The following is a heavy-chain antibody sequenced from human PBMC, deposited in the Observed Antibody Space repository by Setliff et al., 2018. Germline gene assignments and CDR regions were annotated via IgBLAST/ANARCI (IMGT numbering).Heavy chain of an antibody. D-gene: IGHD3-16*01. V-gene: IGHV4-61*09. CDR3: ARPPRGGRWYFDL. Sequence: SETLSLTCTVSGDSISSRTNYWSWIRQPAGEGLEWIGQIYTSWSTNYNPSLEGRVNISLDTPKNQFSLTLTSVTAADTAVYFCARPPRGGRWYFDLWGRGTLVTVSS. CDR2: IYTSWST. J-gene: IGHJ2*01. CDR1: GDSISSRTNY.